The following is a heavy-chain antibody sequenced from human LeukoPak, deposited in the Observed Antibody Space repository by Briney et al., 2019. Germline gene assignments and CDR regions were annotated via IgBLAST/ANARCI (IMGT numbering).Heavy chain of an antibody. V-gene: IGHV4-59*01. CDR1: GGSISSYY. D-gene: IGHD6-19*01. CDR2: IYYSGST. Sequence: SETLSLTCTVSGGSISSYYWSWIRQPPGKGLEWIGYIYYSGSTNYNPSLKSRVTISVDTSKNRFSLKLSSVTAADTAVYYCARVLGGGWYGIYFDYWGQGTLVTVSS. J-gene: IGHJ4*02. CDR3: ARVLGGGWYGIYFDY.